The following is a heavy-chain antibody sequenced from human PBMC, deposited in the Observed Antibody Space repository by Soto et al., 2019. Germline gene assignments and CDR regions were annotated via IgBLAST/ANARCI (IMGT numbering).Heavy chain of an antibody. J-gene: IGHJ4*02. CDR1: GFTFSTSE. CDR2: ISSSGSTI. V-gene: IGHV3-48*03. D-gene: IGHD1-26*01. CDR3: ARWELLTGFDY. Sequence: ESGGGLVQPGVSLRLSCAASGFTFSTSEMTWVRQAPGKGLEWVSYISSSGSTIHYADSVKGRFTISRDNAKNSLYLQMNSLRAEDTAVYYCARWELLTGFDYWGRGTLVTVSS.